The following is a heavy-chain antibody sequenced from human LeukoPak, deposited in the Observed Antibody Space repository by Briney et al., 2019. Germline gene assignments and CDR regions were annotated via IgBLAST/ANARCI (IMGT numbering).Heavy chain of an antibody. J-gene: IGHJ4*02. CDR1: GFTVGSTY. CDR2: IYSGGST. Sequence: GGSLRLSRAASGFTVGSTYMSWVRQAPGKGLEWVSLIYSGGSTYYADSVKGSFTISRNSFKNTLYLQMNSLRAEDTAVYYCATSLDLDSVGAFDYWGQGTLVTVSS. V-gene: IGHV3-66*01. CDR3: ATSLDLDSVGAFDY. D-gene: IGHD1-26*01.